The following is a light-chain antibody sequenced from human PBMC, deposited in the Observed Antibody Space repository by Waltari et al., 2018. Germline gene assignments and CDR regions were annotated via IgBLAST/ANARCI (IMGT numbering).Light chain of an antibody. CDR2: AAS. J-gene: IGKJ3*01. CDR1: QDISTW. V-gene: IGKV1-12*01. Sequence: DIQMTQSPSSVSASVGDRVTITCRATQDISTWLAWYQQKPGKAPKLLIFAASSLQSGGPSRFSGSGSGTDFTLTIGSLQPEDFATYFCQQTNTFPPFTFGPGTKVDIK. CDR3: QQTNTFPPFT.